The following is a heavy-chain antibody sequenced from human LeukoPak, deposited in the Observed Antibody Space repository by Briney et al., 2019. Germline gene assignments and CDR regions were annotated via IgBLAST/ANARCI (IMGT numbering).Heavy chain of an antibody. CDR3: ARWATSYDL. CDR1: GFTFGNYW. Sequence: PGGSLRLSCAASGFTFGNYWMSWVRQAPGKGLEWVANIKQDGSDKYYVDSVTGRFTMSRDNAKNSLYLQMNSLRAEDTAVYYCARWATSYDLWGQGTLVTVSS. CDR2: IKQDGSDK. V-gene: IGHV3-7*01. D-gene: IGHD3-10*01. J-gene: IGHJ4*02.